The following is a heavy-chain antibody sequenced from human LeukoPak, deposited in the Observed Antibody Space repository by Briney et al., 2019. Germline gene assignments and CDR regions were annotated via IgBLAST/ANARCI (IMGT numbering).Heavy chain of an antibody. Sequence: GGSLRLSCAASGFTFSSYWMSWVRQAPGKGLEWVANIKQDGSEKYYVDSVEGRFTISRDNAKNSLYLQMNSLRAEDTAVYYCARGDYDFWSGYYGYWGQGTLVTVSS. CDR3: ARGDYDFWSGYYGY. CDR1: GFTFSSYW. CDR2: IKQDGSEK. J-gene: IGHJ4*02. V-gene: IGHV3-7*01. D-gene: IGHD3-3*01.